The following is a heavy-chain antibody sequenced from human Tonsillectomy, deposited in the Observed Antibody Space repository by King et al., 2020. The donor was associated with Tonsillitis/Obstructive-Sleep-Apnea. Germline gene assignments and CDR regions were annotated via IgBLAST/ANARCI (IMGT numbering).Heavy chain of an antibody. Sequence: QLQESGPGLVKPSETLSLTCTVSGGSISSSSYYWGWIRQPPGKGLEWIGSIYYSGSTYYNPSLKSRVTISVATSKNQFSLKLSSVTAADTAVYYCAKSWSLYNWFDPWGQGTLVTVSS. D-gene: IGHD3-9*01. CDR3: AKSWSLYNWFDP. CDR2: IYYSGST. V-gene: IGHV4-39*01. CDR1: GGSISSSSYY. J-gene: IGHJ5*02.